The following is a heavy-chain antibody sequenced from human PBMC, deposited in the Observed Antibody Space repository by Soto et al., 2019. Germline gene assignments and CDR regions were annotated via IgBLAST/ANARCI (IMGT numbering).Heavy chain of an antibody. V-gene: IGHV4-59*01. D-gene: IGHD2-15*01. CDR2: IYYSGST. J-gene: IGHJ4*02. Sequence: SETLSLTCTVSGGSISSYYWSWIRQPPGKGLEWIGYIYYSGSTNYNPSLKSRVTISVDTSKNQFSLKLSSVTAADTAVYYCARAKLGYCSGGSCYSNYLNDYWGQGTLVTVSS. CDR3: ARAKLGYCSGGSCYSNYLNDY. CDR1: GGSISSYY.